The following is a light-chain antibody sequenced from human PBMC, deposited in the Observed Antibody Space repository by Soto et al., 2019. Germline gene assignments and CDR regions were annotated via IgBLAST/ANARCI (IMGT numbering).Light chain of an antibody. J-gene: IGKJ1*01. Sequence: EIVMTQSPATLSVSPGERATLSCRASQSISDNLAWYQQRPGQAPSLLIYGAANRATGVPDRFSGGGSGTDFTLTISRLEPEDFAVYYCQQFGSAPRTFGQGTKVEIK. CDR3: QQFGSAPRT. CDR2: GAA. CDR1: QSISDN. V-gene: IGKV3-20*01.